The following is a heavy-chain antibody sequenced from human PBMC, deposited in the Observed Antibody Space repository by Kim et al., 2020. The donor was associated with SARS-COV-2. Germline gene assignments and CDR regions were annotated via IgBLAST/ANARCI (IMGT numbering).Heavy chain of an antibody. CDR1: GYTFTSYG. Sequence: ASVKVSCKASGYTFTSYGISWVRQAPGQGLEWMGWISAYNGNTNYAQKLQGRVTMTTDTSTSTAYMELRSLRSDDTAVYYCARVGYDILTGYYPFDYWGQGTLVTVSS. CDR3: ARVGYDILTGYYPFDY. V-gene: IGHV1-18*04. J-gene: IGHJ4*02. CDR2: ISAYNGNT. D-gene: IGHD3-9*01.